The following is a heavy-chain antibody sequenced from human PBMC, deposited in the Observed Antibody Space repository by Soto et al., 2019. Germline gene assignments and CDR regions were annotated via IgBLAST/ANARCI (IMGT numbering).Heavy chain of an antibody. J-gene: IGHJ6*02. CDR3: ARDHYYDSSGYYYVRSQGRGAMDV. CDR2: INPSGGST. D-gene: IGHD3-22*01. CDR1: GYTVTGYD. V-gene: IGHV1-46*03. Sequence: ASVKVSCKASGYTVTGYDIHWVRQATGQGLEWMGIINPSGGSTSYAQKFQGRVTMTRDASTTTVYMDLSSLRSDDTAVYYCARDHYYDSSGYYYVRSQGRGAMDVWGQGTMVTVSS.